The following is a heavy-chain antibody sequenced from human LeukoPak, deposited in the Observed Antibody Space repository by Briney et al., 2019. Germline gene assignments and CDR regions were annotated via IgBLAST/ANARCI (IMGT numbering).Heavy chain of an antibody. J-gene: IGHJ4*02. CDR3: AREGYSSGWYRGYFDY. CDR2: IYYSGST. V-gene: IGHV4-59*01. Sequence: PSETLSLTCTVSGGSISSSYWSWIRQPPGKGLEWIGYIYYSGSTNYNPSLKSRVTISVDTSKNQFSLKLSSVTAADTAVYYCAREGYSSGWYRGYFDYWGQGTLVTVSS. D-gene: IGHD6-19*01. CDR1: GGSISSSY.